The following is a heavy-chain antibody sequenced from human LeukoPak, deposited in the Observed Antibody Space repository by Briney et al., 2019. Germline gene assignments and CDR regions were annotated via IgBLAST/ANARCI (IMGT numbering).Heavy chain of an antibody. CDR1: GYAFTSYY. CDR3: ILLLNRDAFDI. D-gene: IGHD1-14*01. CDR2: INPSGGST. Sequence: ASVKVSCKASGYAFTSYYMHWVRQAPGQGLEWMGIINPSGGSTSYAQKFQGRVTMTRDMSTSTAYMELRSLRSDDTAFYYCILLLNRDAFDIWGQGTMVAVSS. V-gene: IGHV1-46*01. J-gene: IGHJ3*02.